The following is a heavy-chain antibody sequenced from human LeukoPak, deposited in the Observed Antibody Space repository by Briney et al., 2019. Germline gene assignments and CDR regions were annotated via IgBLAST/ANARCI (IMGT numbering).Heavy chain of an antibody. D-gene: IGHD4-17*01. CDR1: GDSISRGGYY. CDR2: IYYSGST. Sequence: TLSLTCAVSGDSISRGGYYWSWIRQHPGKGLESIGYIYYSGSTYYNPSLRGRVTISVDTPKTQFSLTLSSVTAADTAVYYCARGLGSPFYADYANYFDYWGQGILVTVSS. J-gene: IGHJ4*02. V-gene: IGHV4-31*11. CDR3: ARGLGSPFYADYANYFDY.